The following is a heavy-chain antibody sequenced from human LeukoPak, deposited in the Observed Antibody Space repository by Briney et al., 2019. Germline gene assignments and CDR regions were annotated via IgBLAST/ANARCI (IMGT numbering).Heavy chain of an antibody. CDR1: GGSISPYY. CDR3: ARLRAYKTTHQYYFDY. J-gene: IGHJ4*02. V-gene: IGHV4-59*08. D-gene: IGHD3-16*01. Sequence: SETLSLTCTASGGSISPYYWAWFRQPPGQGLKYIGDIYHTGTTSYSPSLQSRVIISLDTSKNQFSLRLSSVTAADAAIYYCARLRAYKTTHQYYFDYWGRGTLVTVSS. CDR2: IYHTGTT.